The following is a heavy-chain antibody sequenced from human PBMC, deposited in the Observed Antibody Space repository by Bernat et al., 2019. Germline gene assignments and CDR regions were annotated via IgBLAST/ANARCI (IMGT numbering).Heavy chain of an antibody. CDR3: ARAHPGIARPFPFDY. CDR2: INAGNGNT. D-gene: IGHD6-6*01. J-gene: IGHJ4*02. CDR1: GYTFTSYA. V-gene: IGHV1-3*01. Sequence: QVQLVQSGAEVKKPGASVKVSCKASGYTFTSYAMHWVRQAPGQRLEWMGWINAGNGNTKYSQKFQGRVTITRDTSASTAYMELSSLRSEDTAVYYCARAHPGIARPFPFDYWGQGTLVTVSS.